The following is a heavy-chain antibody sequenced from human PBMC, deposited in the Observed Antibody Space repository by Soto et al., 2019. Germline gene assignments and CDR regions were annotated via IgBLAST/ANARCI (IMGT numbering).Heavy chain of an antibody. CDR1: GYTLTNYA. D-gene: IGHD2-8*01. Sequence: QVPFVQAGAEVKKPGASVRLSCKPSGYTLTNYAIQWVRQAAGQGLEWLGWIDPGSGYTEYSQRLRGRVTLSRDNSASTFYMGLTSLTSEDTAVYFCTRDLNGGNPVDYWGQGTLVTVS. V-gene: IGHV1-3*01. J-gene: IGHJ4*02. CDR3: TRDLNGGNPVDY. CDR2: IDPGSGYT.